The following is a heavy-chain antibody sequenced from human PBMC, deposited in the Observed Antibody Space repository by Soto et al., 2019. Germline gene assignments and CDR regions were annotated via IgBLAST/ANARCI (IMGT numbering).Heavy chain of an antibody. CDR3: ASQAPPYCISTRCYDWFDP. CDR2: ITYTGVST. D-gene: IGHD2-2*01. Sequence: GGSLRLSCAASEFSFDDYAMSWVRQAPGKGLEWVSSITYTGVSTYYADSVKGRFTISRDNSRDTLFLQMNSLRAEDTAIYYCASQAPPYCISTRCYDWFDPWGQGTLVTVSS. J-gene: IGHJ5*02. CDR1: EFSFDDYA. V-gene: IGHV3-23*01.